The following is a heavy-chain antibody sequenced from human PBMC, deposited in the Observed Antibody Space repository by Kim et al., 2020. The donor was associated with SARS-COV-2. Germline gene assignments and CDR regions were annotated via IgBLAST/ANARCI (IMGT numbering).Heavy chain of an antibody. V-gene: IGHV3-13*01. CDR3: ARGYSSSWYWGFDI. CDR1: GFTFSNYD. CDR2: ISTNADT. J-gene: IGHJ3*02. Sequence: GGSLRLSCAASGFTFSNYDMHWVRQATGKGLEWVSAISTNADTYYPGSVTGRFTISRENAKNSLYLQTNSLKAGDTAVYYCARGYSSSWYWGFDIWGQGTMGTVSS. D-gene: IGHD6-13*01.